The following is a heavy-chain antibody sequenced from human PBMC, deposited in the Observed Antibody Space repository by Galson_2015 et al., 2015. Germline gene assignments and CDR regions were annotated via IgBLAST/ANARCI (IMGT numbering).Heavy chain of an antibody. D-gene: IGHD1-14*01. CDR3: ARDANRGGEFDY. V-gene: IGHV3-7*03. J-gene: IGHJ4*02. Sequence: SLRLSRAASGFIFRNYWMVWVRQTPEKGLEWVAKIRYDGSQTFYVDSVKGRFTISRDNAENSLYLQMNSLRADDTAVYYCARDANRGGEFDYWGQGALVTVSS. CDR1: GFIFRNYW. CDR2: IRYDGSQT.